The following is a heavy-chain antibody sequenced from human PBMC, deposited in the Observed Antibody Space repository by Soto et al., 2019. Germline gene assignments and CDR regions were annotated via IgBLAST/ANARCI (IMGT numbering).Heavy chain of an antibody. J-gene: IGHJ4*02. V-gene: IGHV2-5*02. CDR1: GFSLTTSGVG. Sequence: SGPTLVNPTQTLTLTCTFSGFSLTTSGVGVGWIRQSPGKAPEWLALIYWDDDKRYSPSLKSRLTITKDTSKYQVVLTMADLDPADTATYYCAHRILRTVFGVVTTTAIYFDFWGQGSPVTVSS. CDR2: IYWDDDK. CDR3: AHRILRTVFGVVTTTAIYFDF. D-gene: IGHD3-3*01.